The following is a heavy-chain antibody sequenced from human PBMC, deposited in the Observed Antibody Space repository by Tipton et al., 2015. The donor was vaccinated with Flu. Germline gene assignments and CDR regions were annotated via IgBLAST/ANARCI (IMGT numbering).Heavy chain of an antibody. V-gene: IGHV4-38-2*02. CDR1: GYSISSGYY. CDR3: ARDLCGGDCYFDAFDI. CDR2: IYHSGST. Sequence: TLSLTCAVSGYSISSGYYWGWIRQPPGKGLEWIGSIYHSGSTYYNPSLKSRVTISVDTSKNQFSLKLGSVTAADTAVYYCARDLCGGDCYFDAFDIWGQGTMGTVSS. J-gene: IGHJ3*02. D-gene: IGHD2-21*02.